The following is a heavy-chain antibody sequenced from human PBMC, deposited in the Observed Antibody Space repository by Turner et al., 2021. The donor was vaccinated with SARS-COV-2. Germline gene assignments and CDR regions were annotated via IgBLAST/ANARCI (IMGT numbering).Heavy chain of an antibody. V-gene: IGHV4-39*01. CDR3: ARHDFQDRSDTSGYYYVKKNWFDS. J-gene: IGHJ5*01. CDR2: GSSSGRT. CDR1: GGSFTSTNSL. D-gene: IGHD3-22*01. Sequence: QLTLPESGPGLVAPWEALVLTCSVSGGSFTSTNSLLGWLRQSPEQGLEWMATGSSSGRTDDNATFRTGVTSALDTTKNHLSKNTTSVTAEGSTVYDWARHDFQDRSDTSGYYYVKKNWFDSWGQGTSVTVSS.